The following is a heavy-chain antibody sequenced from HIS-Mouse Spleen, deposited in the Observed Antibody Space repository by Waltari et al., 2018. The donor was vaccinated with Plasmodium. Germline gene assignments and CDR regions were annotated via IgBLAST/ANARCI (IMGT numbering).Heavy chain of an antibody. V-gene: IGHV3-21*01. J-gene: IGHJ4*02. CDR1: GFPFSSYS. Sequence: EVHLVESGGGLVKPGGSRRLSCAASGFPFSSYSMNWVPQAPGKGLEWVSYISSSSSYIYYADSVKGRLTISRDNAKNSLYLQMNSLRAEDTAVYYCARDRSAAALLGYWGQGTLVTVSS. CDR2: ISSSSSYI. D-gene: IGHD6-13*01. CDR3: ARDRSAAALLGY.